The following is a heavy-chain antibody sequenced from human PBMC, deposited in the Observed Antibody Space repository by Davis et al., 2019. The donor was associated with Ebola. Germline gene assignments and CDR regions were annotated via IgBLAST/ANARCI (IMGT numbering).Heavy chain of an antibody. D-gene: IGHD6-19*01. Sequence: ASVKVSCKASGYTFTSYGISWVRQAPGQGLEWMGWISAYNGNTNYAQKLQGRVTMTTDTSTSTAYMELRSLRSDDTAVYYCARELQQWDYYYYMDVWGKGTTVTVSS. CDR3: ARELQQWDYYYYMDV. J-gene: IGHJ6*03. CDR2: ISAYNGNT. CDR1: GYTFTSYG. V-gene: IGHV1-18*01.